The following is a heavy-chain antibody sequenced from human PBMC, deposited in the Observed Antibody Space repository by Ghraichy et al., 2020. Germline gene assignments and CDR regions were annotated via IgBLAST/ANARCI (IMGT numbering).Heavy chain of an antibody. CDR3: AKDNIYGHGFDI. D-gene: IGHD3-10*01. CDR2: ISGSGGST. CDR1: GFTFSSYA. J-gene: IGHJ3*02. Sequence: GGSLRLSCAASGFTFSSYAMSWVRQAPGKGLEWVSGISGSGGSTYYADSVKGRFTISRDNSKNTLSLQMNSLRAEDTSVYYCAKDNIYGHGFDIWGQGTMVTVSS. V-gene: IGHV3-23*01.